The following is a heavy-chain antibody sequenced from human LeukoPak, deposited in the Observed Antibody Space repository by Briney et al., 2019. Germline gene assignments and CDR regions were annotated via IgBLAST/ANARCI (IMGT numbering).Heavy chain of an antibody. V-gene: IGHV3-9*01. J-gene: IGHJ4*02. Sequence: GGSLRLSCAASGFTFDDYTMHWVRQAPGKGLEWVSLISWNSGSIGYADSVKGRFTISRDNAKNSLYLQMNSLRAEDTALYYCAKDIRRLQLVRGNYFDYWGQGTLVTVSS. CDR2: ISWNSGSI. CDR3: AKDIRRLQLVRGNYFDY. D-gene: IGHD6-13*01. CDR1: GFTFDDYT.